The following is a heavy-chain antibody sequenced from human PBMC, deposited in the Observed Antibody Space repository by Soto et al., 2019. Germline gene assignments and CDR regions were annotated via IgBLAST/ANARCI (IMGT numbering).Heavy chain of an antibody. V-gene: IGHV3-53*01. CDR2: IYSGGNT. J-gene: IGHJ6*02. D-gene: IGHD5-18*01. CDR1: GIIFSNYE. CDR3: ARDSTWIPYYHYGMDV. Sequence: PGGSLRLSCAASGIIFSNYEMNWVRQAPGKGLEWVSVIYSGGNTHYADSVKGRFTISRDNSKNTLYLQMNSLRAEDTAVYYCARDSTWIPYYHYGMDVWGQGTTVT.